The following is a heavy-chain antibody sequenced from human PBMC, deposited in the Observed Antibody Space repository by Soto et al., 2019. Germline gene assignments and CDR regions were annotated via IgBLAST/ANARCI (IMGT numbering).Heavy chain of an antibody. Sequence: SETLSLTCTVSGGSISSYYWSWIRQPPGKGLEWIGYIYYSGSTNYNPSLKSRVTISVDTSKNQFSLKLSSVTAADTAVYYCARGLYSSSWPYYYGMDVWGQGTTVTVSS. V-gene: IGHV4-59*08. J-gene: IGHJ6*02. D-gene: IGHD6-13*01. CDR1: GGSISSYY. CDR2: IYYSGST. CDR3: ARGLYSSSWPYYYGMDV.